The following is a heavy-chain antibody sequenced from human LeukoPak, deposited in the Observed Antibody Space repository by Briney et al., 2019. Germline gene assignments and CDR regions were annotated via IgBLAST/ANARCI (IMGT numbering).Heavy chain of an antibody. Sequence: PGGSLRLSCAASGFTFSSYGMHWVRQAPGKGLEWVAFIRYDGSNKYYADSVKGRFTISRDNSKNTLYLQMNSLRAEDTAVYYCAKDWIPEFLGLLDYFDYWGQGTLVTVSS. J-gene: IGHJ4*02. CDR2: IRYDGSNK. V-gene: IGHV3-30*02. CDR1: GFTFSSYG. D-gene: IGHD2-15*01. CDR3: AKDWIPEFLGLLDYFDY.